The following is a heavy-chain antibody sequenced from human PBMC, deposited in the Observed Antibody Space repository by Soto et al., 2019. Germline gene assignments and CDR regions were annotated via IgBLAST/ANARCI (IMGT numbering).Heavy chain of an antibody. CDR3: ATEGGYPGSNFYGAY. V-gene: IGHV3-15*01. D-gene: IGHD1-26*01. J-gene: IGHJ4*02. CDR2: IKGSNAGGTT. Sequence: EVQLVESGGGLVEPGGSIRLSCVASGFTFTKAYMTWVRQAPGKGLEWVGRIKGSNAGGTTDYATSVKGGFTISREDSKNTLYLQMNSLKTEDTSVYYCATEGGYPGSNFYGAYWGQGTLVTVSS. CDR1: GFTFTKAY.